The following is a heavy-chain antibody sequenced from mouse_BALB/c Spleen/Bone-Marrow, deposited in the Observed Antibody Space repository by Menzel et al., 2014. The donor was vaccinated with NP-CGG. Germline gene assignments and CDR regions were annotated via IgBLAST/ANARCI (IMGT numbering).Heavy chain of an antibody. J-gene: IGHJ2*01. Sequence: VQLQQSGPELVKPGASVKISCKASGYAFSSSWMNWVKQRPGQGLEWIGRIYPGDGDTNYNGKFKGKATLTADKSSSTAYMQFSSLTSMDSAVYFCARDYYGSSFDYWGQDTTLTVSS. CDR3: ARDYYGSSFDY. D-gene: IGHD1-1*01. V-gene: IGHV1-82*01. CDR1: GYAFSSSW. CDR2: IYPGDGDT.